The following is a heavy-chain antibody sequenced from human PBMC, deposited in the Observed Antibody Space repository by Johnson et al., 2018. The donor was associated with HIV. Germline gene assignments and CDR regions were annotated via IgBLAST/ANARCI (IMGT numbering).Heavy chain of an antibody. J-gene: IGHJ3*02. CDR1: GFSFSISA. D-gene: IGHD6-19*01. CDR2: ISYDGSNK. CDR3: ARAFSSGWYPHDAFDI. Sequence: VQLVESGGGVVQPGRSLRLSCAASGFSFSISAMHWVRQAPGKGLEWVAVISYDGSNKYYADSVKGRFTISRDNFKNTLYLQMNSLRAEDTAVYYCARAFSSGWYPHDAFDIWGQGTLVTVSS. V-gene: IGHV3-30*14.